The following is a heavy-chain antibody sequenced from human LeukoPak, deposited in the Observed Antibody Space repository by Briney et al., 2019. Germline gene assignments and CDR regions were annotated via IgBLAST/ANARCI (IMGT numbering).Heavy chain of an antibody. Sequence: SVRVSCKASGGTFSSYAISWVRQAPGQGLEWMGGIIPIFGTANYAQKFQGRVTITADESTSTAYMELSSLRSEDTAVYYCARDWKPLRIAAAGTMNHYYYGMDVWGQGTTVTVSS. J-gene: IGHJ6*02. D-gene: IGHD6-13*01. CDR3: ARDWKPLRIAAAGTMNHYYYGMDV. CDR1: GGTFSSYA. V-gene: IGHV1-69*13. CDR2: IIPIFGTA.